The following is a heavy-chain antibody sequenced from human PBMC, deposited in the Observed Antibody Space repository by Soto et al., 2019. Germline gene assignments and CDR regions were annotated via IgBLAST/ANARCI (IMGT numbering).Heavy chain of an antibody. CDR1: GFTFSDYY. D-gene: IGHD3-10*01. CDR3: ARGMYFYGSGGYSSYYYYMDV. Sequence: QVQLEESGGGLVKPGGSLRLSCAASGFTFSDYYMNWIRQAPGKGLQWVSYISGSSTTISYADSVKGRFTISRDNAKNSLFLQMNSLRAEDTAVYYCARGMYFYGSGGYSSYYYYMDVWGKGTTVTVSS. CDR2: ISGSSTTI. J-gene: IGHJ6*03. V-gene: IGHV3-11*01.